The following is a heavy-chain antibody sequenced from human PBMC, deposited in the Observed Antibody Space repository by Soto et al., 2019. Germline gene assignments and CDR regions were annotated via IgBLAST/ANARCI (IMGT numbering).Heavy chain of an antibody. Sequence: QVQLQESGPGLVKPSDSLSLTCAVSGYSISSSNWWGWIRQPPGKGLEWIGYIYYSGTTYYNPSLKRRVTMSVDTSKNQFSLKLKSVTAVDTAVYYCARREIQGPIDYWGQGTLVTVSS. D-gene: IGHD1-26*01. CDR1: GYSISSSNW. CDR2: IYYSGTT. J-gene: IGHJ4*02. V-gene: IGHV4-28*01. CDR3: ARREIQGPIDY.